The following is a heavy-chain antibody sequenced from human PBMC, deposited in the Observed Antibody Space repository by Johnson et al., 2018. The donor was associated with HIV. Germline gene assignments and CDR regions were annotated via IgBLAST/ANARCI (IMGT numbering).Heavy chain of an antibody. D-gene: IGHD3-10*01. J-gene: IGHJ3*01. CDR1: GFIFDDYA. Sequence: VQLVESGGGVVQPGRSLRLSCAASGFIFDDYAMHWVRQAPGKGLEWVSGISWNSGSIGYADSVKGRFTISRDNSKNTLYLQMTSLRKDDTAVYSCYCTDHVGAGSESKGTVDAWGQGTRVTVSS. CDR2: ISWNSGSI. CDR3: YCTDHVGAGSESKGTVDA. V-gene: IGHV3-9*01.